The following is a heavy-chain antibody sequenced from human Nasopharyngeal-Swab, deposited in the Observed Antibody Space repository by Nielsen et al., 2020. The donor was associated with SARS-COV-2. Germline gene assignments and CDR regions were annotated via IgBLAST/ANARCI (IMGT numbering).Heavy chain of an antibody. V-gene: IGHV5-51*01. J-gene: IGHJ6*02. CDR3: ARSSDTAMVSRYYYYGMDV. CDR1: GYSFTSYW. Sequence: GGSLRLSCKGSGYSFTSYWIGWVRQMPGKGLEWMGIIYPGDSDTRYSPSFQGQVTISADKSISTAYLQWNSLKASDTAMYYCARSSDTAMVSRYYYYGMDVWGRGTTVTVSS. CDR2: IYPGDSDT. D-gene: IGHD5-18*01.